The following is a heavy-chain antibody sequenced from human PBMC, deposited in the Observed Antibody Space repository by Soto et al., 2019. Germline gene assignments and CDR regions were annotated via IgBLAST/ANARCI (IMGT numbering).Heavy chain of an antibody. CDR1: GDTFSRYT. CDR2: IIPRFGTT. V-gene: IGHV1-69*01. CDR3: ARGRGLYNSGRSQLDY. J-gene: IGHJ4*02. D-gene: IGHD1-1*01. Sequence: QVQLVQSGAEVKKPGSSVRVSCKASGDTFSRYTVNWVRQAPRQGLEWMGGIIPRFGTTNYAPTLQGRVTITADGSTNTVYMELSSLRSEDTALYFCARGRGLYNSGRSQLDYWGQGTLLTVSS.